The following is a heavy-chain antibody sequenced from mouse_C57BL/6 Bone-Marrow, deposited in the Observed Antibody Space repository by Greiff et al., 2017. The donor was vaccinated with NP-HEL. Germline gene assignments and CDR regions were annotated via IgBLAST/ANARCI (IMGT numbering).Heavy chain of an antibody. CDR2: INPSSGYT. Sequence: QVQLQQSGAELARPGASVKMSCKASGYTFTSYTMHWVKQRPGQGLEWIGYINPSSGYTKYNQKFKDKATLTAAKSSSTAYMQLSSLTSEDSAVYYCARCYRWLLHYWGQGTTLTVSS. D-gene: IGHD2-3*01. J-gene: IGHJ2*01. CDR3: ARCYRWLLHY. V-gene: IGHV1-4*01. CDR1: GYTFTSYT.